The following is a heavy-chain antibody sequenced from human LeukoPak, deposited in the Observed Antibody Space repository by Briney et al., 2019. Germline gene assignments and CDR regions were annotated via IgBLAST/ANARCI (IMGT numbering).Heavy chain of an antibody. D-gene: IGHD2-8*01. J-gene: IGHJ5*01. CDR3: VKNGWFDF. Sequence: GGSLRLSCATSGFAFSSQNMNWARQAPGKGLEWVSWISTSGDSIKSADSVAGRFTISRDNANNSLYLQMNSLRVEDTAVYYCVKNGWFDFWGQGILVTVSS. CDR1: GFAFSSQN. V-gene: IGHV3-21*06. CDR2: ISTSGDSI.